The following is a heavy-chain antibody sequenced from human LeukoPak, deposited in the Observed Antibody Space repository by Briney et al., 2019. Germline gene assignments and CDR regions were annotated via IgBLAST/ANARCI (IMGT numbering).Heavy chain of an antibody. CDR3: ASWFITMIPEAFDI. Sequence: SETLSLTCTVSGGSISSSSYYWGWIRQPPGKGLEWIGSIYYSGSTYYNPSLKSRVTISVDKSKNQFSLKLSSVAAADTAVYYCASWFITMIPEAFDIWGQGTMVTVSS. CDR1: GGSISSSSYY. CDR2: IYYSGST. V-gene: IGHV4-39*07. J-gene: IGHJ3*02. D-gene: IGHD3-22*01.